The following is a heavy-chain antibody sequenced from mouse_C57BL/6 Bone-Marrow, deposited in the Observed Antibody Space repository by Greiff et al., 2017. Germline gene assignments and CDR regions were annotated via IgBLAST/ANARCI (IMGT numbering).Heavy chain of an antibody. CDR2: IWSGGST. CDR3: ARNCWDN. J-gene: IGHJ3*01. CDR1: GFSLTSYG. Sequence: QVQLPQSGPGLVQPSQSLSITCTVSGFSLTSYGVHWVRQSPGKGLEWRGVIWSGGSTDYNAAFISRLSISKDNSKSQVFFKMNSLQADDTARYYCARNCWDNGGQGTLVTVSA. D-gene: IGHD4-1*01. V-gene: IGHV2-2*01.